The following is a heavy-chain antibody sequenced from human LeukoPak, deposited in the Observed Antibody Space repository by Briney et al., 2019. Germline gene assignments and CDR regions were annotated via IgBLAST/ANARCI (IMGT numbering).Heavy chain of an antibody. CDR1: SGSITGYY. V-gene: IGHV4-59*01. CDR2: VHFSGTT. CDR3: AREQYLAYDVFGF. D-gene: IGHD4-11*01. Sequence: SETLSLTCTVSSGSITGYYWSWIRQPPGRGLEWIGYVHFSGTTGFNPSLKSRVTISVDTSKNQFSLRLSSMTAADTAVYYCAREQYLAYDVFGFWGQGTMVTVSS. J-gene: IGHJ3*01.